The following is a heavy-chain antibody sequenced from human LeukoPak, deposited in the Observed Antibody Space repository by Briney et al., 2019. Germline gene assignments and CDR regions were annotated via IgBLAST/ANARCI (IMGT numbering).Heavy chain of an antibody. CDR1: GFTFSSYA. CDR2: ISSSSSYI. J-gene: IGHJ4*02. D-gene: IGHD5-12*01. Sequence: GGSLRLSCAASGFTFSSYAMSWVRQAPGKGLEWVSSISSSSSYIYYADSVKGRFTIFRDNAKNSLYLQMNSLRAEDTAVYYCASKDIVATQGGLDYWGQGTLVTVSS. V-gene: IGHV3-21*01. CDR3: ASKDIVATQGGLDY.